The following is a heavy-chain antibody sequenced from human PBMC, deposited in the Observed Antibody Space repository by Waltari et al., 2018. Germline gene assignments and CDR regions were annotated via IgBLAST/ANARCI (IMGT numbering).Heavy chain of an antibody. J-gene: IGHJ3*02. V-gene: IGHV4-61*02. CDR1: GGSISSGSYY. Sequence: QVQLQESGPGLVKPSQTLSLTCTVSGGSISSGSYYWRWIRQPAGKGLEWIGRIYTSGSTNYNPSLKSRVTISVDTSKNQFSLKLSSVTAADTAVYYCARDPRPGWLQFQERAHDAFDIWGQGTMVTVSS. D-gene: IGHD5-12*01. CDR3: ARDPRPGWLQFQERAHDAFDI. CDR2: IYTSGST.